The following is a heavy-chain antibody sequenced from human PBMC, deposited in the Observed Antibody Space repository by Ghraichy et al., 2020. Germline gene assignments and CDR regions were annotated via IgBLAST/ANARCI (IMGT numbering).Heavy chain of an antibody. CDR2: ISGSGGST. CDR3: AKDRDSSATFDY. V-gene: IGHV3-23*01. CDR1: GFTFSSYA. D-gene: IGHD3-22*01. Sequence: GESLNISCAASGFTFSSYAVSWVRQAPGKGLEWVSAISGSGGSTYYADSVKGRLTISRDNSKNTLYLQMNSLRAEDTAVYYCAKDRDSSATFDYWGQGTLVTVSS. J-gene: IGHJ4*02.